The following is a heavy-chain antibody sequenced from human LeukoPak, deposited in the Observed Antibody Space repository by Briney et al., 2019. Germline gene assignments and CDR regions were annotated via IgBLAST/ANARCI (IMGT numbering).Heavy chain of an antibody. CDR3: ARVRAVAGFDN. J-gene: IGHJ4*02. CDR1: GDSLGSSSYY. CDR2: IYNSGTS. V-gene: IGHV4-39*07. Sequence: NPSETLSLTCTVSGDSLGSSSYYWGWIRQSPEKGLEWIGSIYNSGTSYYNPTLKSRVTISIDTSKNQFSLRLRSVIAADTAVYYCARVRAVAGFDNWGQGALVTVSS. D-gene: IGHD6-19*01.